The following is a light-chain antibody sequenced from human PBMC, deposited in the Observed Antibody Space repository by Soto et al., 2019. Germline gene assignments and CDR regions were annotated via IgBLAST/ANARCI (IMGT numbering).Light chain of an antibody. CDR1: QSVTTRY. Sequence: EIVLTQSPGTLSLSPGERATLSCRASQSVTTRYLAWYQQNPGQAPRLLIHGVSSRATGIPDRFSGSGSGTDFILTISRLEPEDFAVYYCQQFGTSPLVTFGPGTKVDIK. V-gene: IGKV3-20*01. J-gene: IGKJ3*01. CDR2: GVS. CDR3: QQFGTSPLVT.